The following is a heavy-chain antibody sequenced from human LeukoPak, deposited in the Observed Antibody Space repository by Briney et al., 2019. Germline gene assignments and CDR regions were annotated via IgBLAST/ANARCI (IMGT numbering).Heavy chain of an antibody. Sequence: GGSLRLSCAASGFAFDIHGMNWVRQAPGKGLKWVSGIIPSGSTTYYADSVKGRFTISRDNSKNTVYLQINSLRDEDTAVYYCARDRGWIQFEDWGQGTLVTVSS. J-gene: IGHJ4*02. CDR1: GFAFDIHG. CDR3: ARDRGWIQFED. V-gene: IGHV3-23*01. D-gene: IGHD5-24*01. CDR2: IIPSGSTT.